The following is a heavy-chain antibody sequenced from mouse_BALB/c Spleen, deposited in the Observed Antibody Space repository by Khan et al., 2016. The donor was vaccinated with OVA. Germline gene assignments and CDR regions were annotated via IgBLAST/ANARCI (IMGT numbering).Heavy chain of an antibody. V-gene: IGHV2-2*02. CDR3: ARRSNDYGRGALFAY. CDR2: IWSAGST. D-gene: IGHD2-4*01. J-gene: IGHJ3*01. CDR1: GFSLNNYS. Sequence: QLKQSGPGLVQPSQSLSITCTVSGFSLNNYSIHWVRQSPGKGLEWLGVIWSAGSTDDNAALISRLTINKDKFKSQVFFKMNSLQPNDTAIYYCARRSNDYGRGALFAYWGQGTLVTVSA.